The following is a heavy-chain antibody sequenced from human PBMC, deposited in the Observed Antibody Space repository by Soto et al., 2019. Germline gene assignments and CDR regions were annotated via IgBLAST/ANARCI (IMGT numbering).Heavy chain of an antibody. Sequence: SQTLSLTCVISGDSVSSNNIAWHWIRQSPSRGFEWLGRTHYGSKWYSDYAVSVKSRIFIIADASKNQFSLQLNSVTPDDTAVYYCARGYNFAYEYWGQGTLVTVSS. CDR2: THYGSKWYS. J-gene: IGHJ4*02. V-gene: IGHV6-1*01. CDR3: ARGYNFAYEY. D-gene: IGHD5-18*01. CDR1: GDSVSSNNIA.